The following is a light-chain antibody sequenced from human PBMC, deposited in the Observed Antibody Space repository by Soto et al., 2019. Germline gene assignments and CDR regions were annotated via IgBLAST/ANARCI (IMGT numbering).Light chain of an antibody. Sequence: MQMTQSPSALYGYVGDGVTLTYLASQTISSWLAWYQQEPGKAPKLLIYKASTLKSGVPSRFSGSGSGTEFALTISSLQPDDFATYYCQHYNSYSEAFGQGTKVDIK. CDR2: KAS. J-gene: IGKJ1*01. CDR3: QHYNSYSEA. V-gene: IGKV1-5*03. CDR1: QTISSW.